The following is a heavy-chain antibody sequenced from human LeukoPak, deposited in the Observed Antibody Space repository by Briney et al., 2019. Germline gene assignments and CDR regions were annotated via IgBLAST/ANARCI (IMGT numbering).Heavy chain of an antibody. D-gene: IGHD6-25*01. Sequence: GGSLRLSCAASGFTFSSHGMNWVRKAPGKGLEWVSRIKSDGSTTTYADSVKGRFTISRDNAKNTLYLQMNSLRAEDTAVYHCARRSAARDAFDIWGQGTMVTVSS. CDR2: IKSDGSTT. CDR1: GFTFSSHG. V-gene: IGHV3-74*03. CDR3: ARRSAARDAFDI. J-gene: IGHJ3*02.